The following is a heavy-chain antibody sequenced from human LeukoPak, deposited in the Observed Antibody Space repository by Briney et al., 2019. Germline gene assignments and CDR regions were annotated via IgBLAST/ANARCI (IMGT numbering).Heavy chain of an antibody. V-gene: IGHV4-30-2*01. CDR2: IYHSGST. J-gene: IGHJ6*02. CDR3: ARGPVSPKDYYYYYGMDV. CDR1: GGSISSGGYS. D-gene: IGHD2-8*01. Sequence: SETLSLTCAVSGGSISSGGYSWSWNRQPRGKGLEWIGYIYHSGSTYYNPSLKSRVTISVDRSKNQFSLKLSSVTAADTAVYYCARGPVSPKDYYYYYGMDVWSQGTTVTVSS.